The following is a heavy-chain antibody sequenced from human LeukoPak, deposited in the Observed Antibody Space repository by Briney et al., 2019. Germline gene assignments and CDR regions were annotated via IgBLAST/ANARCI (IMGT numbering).Heavy chain of an antibody. CDR1: GGSFGDDY. J-gene: IGHJ2*01. D-gene: IGHD3-10*01. CDR2: IVHSGGT. CDR3: ARRTRVGCYLDL. V-gene: IGHV4-34*12. Sequence: SETLSLTCAVYGGSFGDDYWTWIRQPPGKGLEWIGQIVHSGGTTYNPSLKSRVTISVDTSKNQFSLKVNSVTAADTAVYYCARRTRVGCYLDLWGRGTPVTASS.